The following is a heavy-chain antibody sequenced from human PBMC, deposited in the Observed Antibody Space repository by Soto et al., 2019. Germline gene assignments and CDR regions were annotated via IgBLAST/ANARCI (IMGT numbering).Heavy chain of an antibody. V-gene: IGHV4-59*01. CDR3: ARTEYYKIGLDY. J-gene: IGHJ4*02. D-gene: IGHD3-10*01. CDR2: IFNSGST. Sequence: QVQLQESGPGLVRPSETLSLSCTVSGAYLSTDYWSWIRQPPGKRPEWIGYIFNSGSTNQNPSLKSRVSISMDTSRNQFSLRLRSVTAADTAVYYCARTEYYKIGLDYWGPGTLVTVSS. CDR1: GAYLSTDY.